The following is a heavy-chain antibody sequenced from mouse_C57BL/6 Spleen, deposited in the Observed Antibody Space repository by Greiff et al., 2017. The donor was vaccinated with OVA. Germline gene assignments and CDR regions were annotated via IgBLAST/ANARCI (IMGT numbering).Heavy chain of an antibody. J-gene: IGHJ4*01. CDR3: ARGGGPYAMDY. Sequence: EVKLQQSGPELVKPGASVKISCKASGYSFTGYYMHWVKQSSEKSLEWIGEINPSTGGTSYNQKFKGKATLTVDKSSSTAYMQLKSLTSEDSAVYYCARGGGPYAMDYWGQGTSVTVSS. V-gene: IGHV1-43*01. CDR1: GYSFTGYY. CDR2: INPSTGGT.